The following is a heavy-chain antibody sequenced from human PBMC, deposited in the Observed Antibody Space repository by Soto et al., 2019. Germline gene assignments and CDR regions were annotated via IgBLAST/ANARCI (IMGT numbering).Heavy chain of an antibody. D-gene: IGHD3-3*01. V-gene: IGHV4-34*01. J-gene: IGHJ6*01. CDR1: GGSFSGYY. CDR2: INHSGST. Sequence: PSVTLSLTCAVYGGSFSGYYWSWIRQPPGKGLEWIGEINHSGSTNYNPSLKSRVTISVDTSKNQFSLKLSSVTAADTAVYYCARSLPRHYDFWSGYPRAYGMD. CDR3: ARSLPRHYDFWSGYPRAYGMD.